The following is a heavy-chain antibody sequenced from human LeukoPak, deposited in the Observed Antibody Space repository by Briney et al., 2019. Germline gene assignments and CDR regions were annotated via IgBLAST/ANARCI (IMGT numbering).Heavy chain of an antibody. V-gene: IGHV3-64*01. J-gene: IGHJ4*02. D-gene: IGHD4-17*01. CDR2: ISSNGGST. Sequence: GGSLRLSCAASGFTFTSYGMHWVRQAPGKGLEYVSAISSNGGSTYYANSVKGRFTISRDNSKNTLYLQMGSLRAEDMAVYYCARGEYDYGDYGYLGSRIDYWGQGALVTVSS. CDR3: ARGEYDYGDYGYLGSRIDY. CDR1: GFTFTSYG.